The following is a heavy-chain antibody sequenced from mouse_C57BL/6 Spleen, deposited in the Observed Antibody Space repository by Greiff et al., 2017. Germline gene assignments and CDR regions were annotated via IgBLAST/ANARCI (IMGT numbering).Heavy chain of an antibody. CDR3: ARKRAGRGYYYAMDY. Sequence: QVQLKQPGAELVMPGASVKLSCKASGYTFTSYWMHWVKQRPGQGLEWIGEIDPSDSYTNYNQKFKGKSTLTVDKSSSTAYMQLSSLTSEDSAVXYCARKRAGRGYYYAMDYWGQGTSVTVSS. J-gene: IGHJ4*01. D-gene: IGHD3-1*01. CDR1: GYTFTSYW. V-gene: IGHV1-69*01. CDR2: IDPSDSYT.